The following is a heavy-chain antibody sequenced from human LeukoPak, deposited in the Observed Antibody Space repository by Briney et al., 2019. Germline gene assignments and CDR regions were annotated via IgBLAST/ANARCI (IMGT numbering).Heavy chain of an antibody. Sequence: GGSLRLSCAASGFTFGTYWMHWVRQGPGKGLVWVSRINADGSTTTYADSVKGRFTISRDNAKNTLYLQMNSLRAEDTAIYYCARGPSHSSSWYGLDDWGQGALVTVFS. D-gene: IGHD6-13*01. CDR1: GFTFGTYW. V-gene: IGHV3-74*01. J-gene: IGHJ4*02. CDR3: ARGPSHSSSWYGLDD. CDR2: INADGSTT.